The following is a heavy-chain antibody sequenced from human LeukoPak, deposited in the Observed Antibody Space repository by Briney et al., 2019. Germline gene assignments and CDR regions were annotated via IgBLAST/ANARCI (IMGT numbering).Heavy chain of an antibody. CDR1: GFTFSSYA. J-gene: IGHJ4*02. V-gene: IGHV3-30-3*01. CDR2: ISYDGSNK. Sequence: PGGSLRLSCAASGFTFSSYAMHWVRQAPGEGLEWVAVISYDGSNKYYADSVKGRSTISRDNSKNTLHLQMNSLRAEDTAVYYCAREGDWGDFDYWGQGTLVTVSS. D-gene: IGHD7-27*01. CDR3: AREGDWGDFDY.